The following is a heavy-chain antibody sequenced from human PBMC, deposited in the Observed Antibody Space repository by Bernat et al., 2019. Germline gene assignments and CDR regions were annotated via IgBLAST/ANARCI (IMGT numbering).Heavy chain of an antibody. J-gene: IGHJ4*02. CDR2: IKQDGSEK. D-gene: IGHD3-3*01. Sequence: EVQLVESGGGLVQPGGSLRLSCAASGFTFSSYWMSWVRQAPGKGLEWVANIKQDGSEKYYVDSVKGRFTISRDNAKNSLYLQMNSLRAEDTAVYYCARATSSGKTDFWRGYPYYFDYWGQGTLVTVSS. CDR3: ARATSSGKTDFWRGYPYYFDY. CDR1: GFTFSSYW. V-gene: IGHV3-7*01.